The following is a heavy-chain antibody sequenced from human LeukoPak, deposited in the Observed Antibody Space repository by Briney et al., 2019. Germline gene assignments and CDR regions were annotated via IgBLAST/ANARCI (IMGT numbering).Heavy chain of an antibody. D-gene: IGHD2-15*01. V-gene: IGHV3-23*01. CDR1: GFTFSTYA. CDR2: ISGSGGST. Sequence: PGGSLRLSCATSGFTFSTYAMSWVRQAPGKGLEWVSAISGSGGSTYYADSVKGRSTISRDNSKSTLYLQMDSLRAEDTAVYYCVKETHGFVVVAAIDYWGQGTLVTVSS. J-gene: IGHJ4*02. CDR3: VKETHGFVVVAAIDY.